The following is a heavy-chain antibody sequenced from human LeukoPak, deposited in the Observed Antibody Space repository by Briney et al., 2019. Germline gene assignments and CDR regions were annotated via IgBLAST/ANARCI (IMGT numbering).Heavy chain of an antibody. J-gene: IGHJ4*02. D-gene: IGHD2-2*02. CDR2: ISDTGAAT. Sequence: GGSLRLSCAASGFTYGTYAVSWVRQAPGKGLDWVSAISDTGAATYYADSVRGRFTVSRDNSINTVYLQMNSLRAEDTAVYHCANLGKYCSGFSCYKWGQGALVTVSS. CDR3: ANLGKYCSGFSCYK. CDR1: GFTYGTYA. V-gene: IGHV3-23*01.